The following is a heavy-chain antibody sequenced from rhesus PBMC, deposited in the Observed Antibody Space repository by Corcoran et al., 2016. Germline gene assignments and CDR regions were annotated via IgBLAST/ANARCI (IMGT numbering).Heavy chain of an antibody. CDR1: GYSISSGYY. D-gene: IGHD5-42*01. J-gene: IGHJ2*01. CDR3: ARVGSSWSEWDTVGTEWYFDL. CDR2: IYGSGGSN. V-gene: IGHV4S14*01. Sequence: QVQLQESGPGLVKPSETLSLTCAVSGYSISSGYYWGWIRQPPGKGLEWIGSIYGSGGSNYLNPSLQGRVTLSGDTSKNQFSLKLSSVTAADTAVYCCARVGSSWSEWDTVGTEWYFDLWGPGTPITISS.